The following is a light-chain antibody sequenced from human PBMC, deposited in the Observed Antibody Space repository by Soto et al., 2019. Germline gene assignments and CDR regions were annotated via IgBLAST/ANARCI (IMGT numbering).Light chain of an antibody. Sequence: EIVLTQSPATLSLSPGERATLSCRASQSVSSYLAWYQQKPGQAPRLLIYDASNRATGIPARFSGSGSGTDFPLTTSSLEPEDFAVYYCQQRSNWPTFGQGTKVKIK. CDR1: QSVSSY. J-gene: IGKJ1*01. CDR3: QQRSNWPT. V-gene: IGKV3-11*01. CDR2: DAS.